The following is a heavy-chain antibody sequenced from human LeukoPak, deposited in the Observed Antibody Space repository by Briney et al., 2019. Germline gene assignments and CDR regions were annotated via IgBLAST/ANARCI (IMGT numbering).Heavy chain of an antibody. D-gene: IGHD7-27*01. V-gene: IGHV1-46*01. CDR2: INPSGGST. Sequence: ASVKVSCKASGYTFTSYYMHWVRQAPGQGLEWMGIINPSGGSTSYAQKFQGRVTMTRDTSTSTVYTELSSLRSEDTAVYYCARDLTGEEDDYWGQGTLVTVSS. CDR3: ARDLTGEEDDY. CDR1: GYTFTSYY. J-gene: IGHJ4*02.